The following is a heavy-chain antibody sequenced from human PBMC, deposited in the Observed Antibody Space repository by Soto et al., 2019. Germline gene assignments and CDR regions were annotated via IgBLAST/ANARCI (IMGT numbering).Heavy chain of an antibody. D-gene: IGHD3-16*01. J-gene: IGHJ3*02. CDR1: GFTFSNAW. Sequence: GGSLRLSCAASGFTFSNAWMNWVRQAPGKGLEWVGRIKSKTGGGTTDYAAPGKGRFTIYRDDSKNTLYLQMNSLKTEDTAVYYCTTAAWYYDYTDAFDIWGQGTMVTVSS. CDR2: IKSKTGGGTT. V-gene: IGHV3-15*07. CDR3: TTAAWYYDYTDAFDI.